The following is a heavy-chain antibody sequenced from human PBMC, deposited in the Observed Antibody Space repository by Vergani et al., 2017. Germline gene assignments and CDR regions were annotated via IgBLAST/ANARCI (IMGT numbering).Heavy chain of an antibody. J-gene: IGHJ4*02. CDR3: ARATCSGGSCYRGFEY. Sequence: QVQLVQSGAEVKKPGSSVKVSCKASGGTFSSYALNWARQAPGQGLEWMGSIIPSLATTIYAQKFQGRVTITADESTSPAYMELSSLKSEDTAVFYCARATCSGGSCYRGFEYWGQGSLITVSS. V-gene: IGHV1-69*11. CDR1: GGTFSSYA. D-gene: IGHD2-15*01. CDR2: IIPSLATT.